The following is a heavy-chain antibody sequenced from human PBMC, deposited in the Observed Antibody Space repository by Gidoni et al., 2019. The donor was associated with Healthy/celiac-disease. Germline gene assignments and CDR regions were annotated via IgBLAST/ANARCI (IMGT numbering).Heavy chain of an antibody. J-gene: IGHJ4*02. V-gene: IGHV3-33*01. D-gene: IGHD3-9*01. Sequence: QVQLVESGGGVVQPGRSLRLSCAASGFTFSSYGMHWVRQAPGTGLEWVAVIWYDGSNKYYADSVKGRLTIARDKSKNTLYLQMNSLRAEDTAVYYCARGDILTGYSYCFDYWGQGTLVTVSS. CDR1: GFTFSSYG. CDR3: ARGDILTGYSYCFDY. CDR2: IWYDGSNK.